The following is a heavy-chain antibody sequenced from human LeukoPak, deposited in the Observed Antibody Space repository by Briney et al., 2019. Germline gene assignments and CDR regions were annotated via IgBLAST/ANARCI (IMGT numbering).Heavy chain of an antibody. V-gene: IGHV1-2*02. CDR2: INPNSGGT. Sequence: ASVKVSCEASGYTFTGYYMHWVRQAPGQGLEWMGWINPNSGGTNYAQKFQGRVTMTRDTSISTAYMELSRLRSDDTAVYYCARGLYGSGSFDYWGQGTLVTVSS. CDR3: ARGLYGSGSFDY. J-gene: IGHJ4*02. CDR1: GYTFTGYY. D-gene: IGHD3-10*01.